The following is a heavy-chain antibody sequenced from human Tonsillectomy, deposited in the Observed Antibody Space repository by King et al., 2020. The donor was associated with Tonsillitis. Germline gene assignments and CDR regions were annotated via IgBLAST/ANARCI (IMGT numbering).Heavy chain of an antibody. CDR3: ATGAAFTSTPSNYYYYGMDF. CDR1: GYTFTSYY. J-gene: IGHJ6*02. CDR2: INPSGGST. Sequence: QLVQSGAEVKKPGASVKVSCKASGYTFTSYYMHWVRQAPGQGLEWMGIINPSGGSTSYAQKFQGRVTMTRDTSTRTVYMELSSLRSEDTAVYYCATGAAFTSTPSNYYYYGMDFWGQGTTVTVSS. V-gene: IGHV1-46*01. D-gene: IGHD2-15*01.